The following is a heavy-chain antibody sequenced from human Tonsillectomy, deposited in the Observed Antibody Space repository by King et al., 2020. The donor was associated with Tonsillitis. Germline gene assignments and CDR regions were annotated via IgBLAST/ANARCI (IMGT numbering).Heavy chain of an antibody. CDR2: ISSSSSYI. J-gene: IGHJ4*02. CDR1: GFTFSIYS. V-gene: IGHV3-21*01. Sequence: QLVQSGGGLVKPGGSLRLSCAASGFTFSIYSMNWVRQAPGKGLEGVSSISSSSSYIYYADSMKGRFTISRDNAKNSLYLQMNSLRAEDTAVYYCARGGYSYGPDYWGQGTLVTVSS. CDR3: ARGGYSYGPDY. D-gene: IGHD5-18*01.